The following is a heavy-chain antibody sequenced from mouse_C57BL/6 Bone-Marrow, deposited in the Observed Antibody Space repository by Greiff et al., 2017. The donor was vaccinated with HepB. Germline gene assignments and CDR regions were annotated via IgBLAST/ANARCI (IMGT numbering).Heavy chain of an antibody. J-gene: IGHJ3*01. V-gene: IGHV1-69*01. CDR3: ARWGFAY. Sequence: QVQLQQPGAELVMPGASVKLSCKASGYTFTSYWMHWVKQRPGQGLEWLGEIDPSDSYTNYNQKFKGKSTLTVDKSSSTAYMQLSSLTSEDSAVYYCARWGFAYWGQGTLVTVSA. CDR2: IDPSDSYT. CDR1: GYTFTSYW.